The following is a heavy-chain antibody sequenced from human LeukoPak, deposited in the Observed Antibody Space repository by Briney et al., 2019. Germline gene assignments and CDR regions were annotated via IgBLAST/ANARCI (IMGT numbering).Heavy chain of an antibody. D-gene: IGHD1-1*01. J-gene: IGHJ1*01. CDR1: GFTFSSYG. CDR2: IWYGGSNK. V-gene: IGHV3-30*02. CDR3: AKVVATNIWIQH. Sequence: GGSLRLSCAASGFTFSSYGMHWVRQAPGKGLEWVAVIWYGGSNKYYADSVKGRFTISRDNSKNTLYLQMNSLRVEDTAVYYCAKVVATNIWIQHWGQGTLVTVSS.